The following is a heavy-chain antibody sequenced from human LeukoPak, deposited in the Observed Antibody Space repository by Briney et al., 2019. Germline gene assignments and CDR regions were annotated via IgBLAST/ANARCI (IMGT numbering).Heavy chain of an antibody. V-gene: IGHV1-69*13. CDR1: GGTFYSSA. J-gene: IGHJ4*02. CDR2: IILIFDTA. Sequence: SVKVSCKPSGGTFYSSAISCVPQAPGQGLEWMGGIILIFDTANYTQKFQGRLTITADESTSTAYMELSSLRCKDEDVYYCAYDRGRGSYFGRPFDYWGQGTLVTVST. D-gene: IGHD1-26*01. CDR3: AYDRGRGSYFGRPFDY.